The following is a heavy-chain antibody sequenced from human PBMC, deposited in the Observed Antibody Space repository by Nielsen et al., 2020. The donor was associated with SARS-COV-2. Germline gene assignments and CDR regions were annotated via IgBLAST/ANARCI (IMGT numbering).Heavy chain of an antibody. J-gene: IGHJ4*02. CDR1: GFTFSSYA. Sequence: GESLKISCAASGFTFSSYAMSWVRQAPGKGLEWVSAISGSGGSTYYADSVKGRFTISRDNSKNTLYLQMNSLRAEDTAVYYCAKAVMLSYFDYRGQGTLVTVSS. CDR3: AKAVMLSYFDY. V-gene: IGHV3-23*01. CDR2: ISGSGGST. D-gene: IGHD3-16*01.